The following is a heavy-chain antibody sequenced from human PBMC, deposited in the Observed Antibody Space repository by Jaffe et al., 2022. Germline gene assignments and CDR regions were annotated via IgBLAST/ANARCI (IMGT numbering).Heavy chain of an antibody. Sequence: QVQLVQSGAEVKKPGASVKVSCKASGYTFTGYYMHWVRQAPGQGLEWMGRINPNSGGTNYAQKFQGRVTMTRDTSISTAYMELSRLRSDDTAVYYCASLSGYDAGAPWFDPWGQGTLVTVSS. D-gene: IGHD5-12*01. CDR1: GYTFTGYY. J-gene: IGHJ5*02. CDR3: ASLSGYDAGAPWFDP. CDR2: INPNSGGT. V-gene: IGHV1-2*06.